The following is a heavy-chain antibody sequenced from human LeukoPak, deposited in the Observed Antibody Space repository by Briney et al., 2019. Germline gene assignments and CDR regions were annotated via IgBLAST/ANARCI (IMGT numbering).Heavy chain of an antibody. CDR3: ARDRIAVAGTLYGMDV. D-gene: IGHD6-19*01. V-gene: IGHV4-61*01. CDR2: IYYSGST. J-gene: IGHJ6*02. CDR1: GGSVSSGSYY. Sequence: SSETLSLTCTVSGGSVSSGSYYWSWIRQPPGKGLEWIGYIYYSGSTNYNPSLKSRVTISVDTSKNQFSLKLSSVTAADTAVYYCARDRIAVAGTLYGMDVWGQGTTVTVSS.